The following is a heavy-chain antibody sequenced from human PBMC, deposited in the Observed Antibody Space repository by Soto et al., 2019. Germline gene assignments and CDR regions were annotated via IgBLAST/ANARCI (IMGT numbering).Heavy chain of an antibody. D-gene: IGHD3-10*01. CDR2: IVVGSGNT. CDR3: AADSALSRVRGPWANNWFDP. V-gene: IGHV1-58*01. Sequence: GASVKVSCKASGFTFTSSAVHWVRQARGQRLEWIGWIVVGSGNTNYAQKFQERVTITRDMSTSTAYMELSSLRSEDTAVYYCAADSALSRVRGPWANNWFDPWGQGTLVTVSS. CDR1: GFTFTSSA. J-gene: IGHJ5*02.